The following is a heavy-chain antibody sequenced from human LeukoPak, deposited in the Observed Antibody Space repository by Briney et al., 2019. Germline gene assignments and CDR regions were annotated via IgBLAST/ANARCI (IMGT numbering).Heavy chain of an antibody. Sequence: GASVKVPCKASGYTFTSYYMHWVRQAPGQGLEWMGWISAYNGNTNYAQKLQGRVTMTTDTSTSTAYMELRSLRSDDTAVYYCAREPSGGGFDYWGQGTLVTVSS. CDR2: ISAYNGNT. D-gene: IGHD1-26*01. V-gene: IGHV1-18*04. CDR3: AREPSGGGFDY. CDR1: GYTFTSYY. J-gene: IGHJ4*02.